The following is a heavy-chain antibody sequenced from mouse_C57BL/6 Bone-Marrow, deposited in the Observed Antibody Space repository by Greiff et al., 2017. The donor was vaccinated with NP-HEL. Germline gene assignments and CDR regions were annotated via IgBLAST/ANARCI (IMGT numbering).Heavy chain of an antibody. D-gene: IGHD1-1*01. V-gene: IGHV1-59*01. CDR1: GYTFTSYW. CDR3: ARLFYYGSSYEGWYFDV. Sequence: VQLQQPGAELVRPGTSVKLSCKASGYTFTSYWMHWVKQRPGQGLEWIGVIDPSDSYTNYNQKFKGKATLTVDTSSSTAYMQLSSLTSEDSAVYYCARLFYYGSSYEGWYFDVWGTGTTVTVSS. J-gene: IGHJ1*03. CDR2: IDPSDSYT.